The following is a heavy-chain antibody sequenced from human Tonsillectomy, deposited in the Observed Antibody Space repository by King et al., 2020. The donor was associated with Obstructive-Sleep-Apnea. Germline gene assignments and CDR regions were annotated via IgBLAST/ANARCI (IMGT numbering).Heavy chain of an antibody. CDR3: ARDGPPPYDYVWGSYRPHGMDV. V-gene: IGHV4-59*01. CDR1: GGSISSYY. CDR2: SYYSGST. J-gene: IGHJ6*02. D-gene: IGHD3-16*02. Sequence: QLQESGPGLVKPSETLSLTCTVSGGSISSYYWSWIRQPPGKGLEWIGYSYYSGSTNYNPSLKSRVTISVDTSKNQFSLKLSSVTAADPAVFYCARDGPPPYDYVWGSYRPHGMDVWGQGTTVTVSS.